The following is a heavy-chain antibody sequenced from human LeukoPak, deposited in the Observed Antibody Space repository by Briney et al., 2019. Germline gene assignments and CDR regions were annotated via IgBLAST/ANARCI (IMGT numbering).Heavy chain of an antibody. CDR1: GFTLSDHW. V-gene: IGHV3-74*03. CDR2: VESDASRT. Sequence: GGSLRLSCVASGFTLSDHWTYWVRQGPSRGLAHVSRVESDASRTTYADSVKGRFTISRDDAKNTRYLQMNSLRVEDTAVYYCVKGGHKLDIQTTHYYYGLDVWGQGTTVAVS. J-gene: IGHJ6*02. D-gene: IGHD5-12*01. CDR3: VKGGHKLDIQTTHYYYGLDV.